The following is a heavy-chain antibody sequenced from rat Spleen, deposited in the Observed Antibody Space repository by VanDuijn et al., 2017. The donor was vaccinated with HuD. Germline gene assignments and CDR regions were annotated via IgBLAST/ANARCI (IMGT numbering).Heavy chain of an antibody. CDR2: ITNTGGST. CDR3: TRRGYDGSYNYEDYFDY. J-gene: IGHJ2*01. CDR1: GFTFNNYW. D-gene: IGHD1-12*02. V-gene: IGHV5-31*01. Sequence: EVQLVESGGGLVQPGRSLKLSCVASGFTFNNYWMTWIRQAPGKGLEWVASITNTGGSTYYPDSVKGRFTISRDNAKSTLYLQMNSLRSEDTATYYCTRRGYDGSYNYEDYFDYWGQGVMVTVSS.